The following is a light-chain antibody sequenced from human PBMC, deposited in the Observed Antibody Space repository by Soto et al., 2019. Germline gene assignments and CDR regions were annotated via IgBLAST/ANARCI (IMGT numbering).Light chain of an antibody. CDR3: QTWGNGLVV. J-gene: IGLJ2*01. CDR2: LTSGGRH. Sequence: QSVLTQSPSASASLGASVKLTCTLSSGHSSYAIAWHQQQPEKGPRYLMKLTSGGRHSKGDGIPDRFSGSSSGAERYLTISSLQSEYEADYYCQTWGNGLVVFGGGTKLTVL. V-gene: IGLV4-69*02. CDR1: SGHSSYA.